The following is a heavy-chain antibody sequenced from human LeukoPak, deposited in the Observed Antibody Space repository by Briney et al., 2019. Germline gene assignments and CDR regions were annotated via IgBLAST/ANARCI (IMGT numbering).Heavy chain of an antibody. CDR2: ISYDGSNK. D-gene: IGHD4-17*01. CDR1: GFTFSSYA. CDR3: ARDYYGDWDYRYYGMDV. J-gene: IGHJ6*02. V-gene: IGHV3-30-3*01. Sequence: PGGSLRLSCAASGFTFSSYAMHWVRQAPGKGLEWVAVISYDGSNKYYADSVKGRFTISRDNSKNTLYLQMNSLRAEDTAVYYCARDYYGDWDYRYYGMDVWGQGTTVTVSS.